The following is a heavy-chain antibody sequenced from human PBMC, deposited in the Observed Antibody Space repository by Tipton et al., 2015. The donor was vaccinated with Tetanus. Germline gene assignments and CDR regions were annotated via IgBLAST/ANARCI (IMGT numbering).Heavy chain of an antibody. Sequence: TLSLTCAVSGGSISSSNWWSWVRQSPGKGLEWIGEIHLSGSTSYSPSLKSRVSMSVDKSKNQFSLKLNSVTAADSAIYYCARGPKHWLTAGQVYWGQGILVTVSS. D-gene: IGHD6-19*01. CDR1: GGSISSSNW. V-gene: IGHV4-4*02. CDR2: IHLSGST. CDR3: ARGPKHWLTAGQVY. J-gene: IGHJ4*02.